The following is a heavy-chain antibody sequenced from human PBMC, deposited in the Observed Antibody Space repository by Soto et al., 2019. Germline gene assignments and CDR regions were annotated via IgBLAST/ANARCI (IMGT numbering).Heavy chain of an antibody. CDR2: ISYDGSNK. V-gene: IGHV3-30-3*01. Sequence: GSLRLSCAASGFTFSSYAMHWVRQAPGKGLEWVAVISYDGSNKYYADSVKGRFTISRDNSKNTLYLQMNSLRAEDTAVYYCARIAAAGTDYYYGMDVWGQGTTVTVSS. CDR3: ARIAAAGTDYYYGMDV. CDR1: GFTFSSYA. D-gene: IGHD6-13*01. J-gene: IGHJ6*02.